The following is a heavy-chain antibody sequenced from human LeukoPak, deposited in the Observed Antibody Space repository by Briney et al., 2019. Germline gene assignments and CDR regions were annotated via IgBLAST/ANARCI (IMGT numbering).Heavy chain of an antibody. Sequence: PSETLSLTCTVSGGSISSGVYYWSWIRQHPGKGLEWIGYIYYSGSTYYNPSLKSRVTISVDTSKNQFSLKLSSVTAADTAVYYCARDRYYYGMDVWGQGTTVTVSS. CDR3: ARDRYYYGMDV. CDR1: GGSISSGVYY. J-gene: IGHJ6*02. V-gene: IGHV4-31*03. CDR2: IYYSGST.